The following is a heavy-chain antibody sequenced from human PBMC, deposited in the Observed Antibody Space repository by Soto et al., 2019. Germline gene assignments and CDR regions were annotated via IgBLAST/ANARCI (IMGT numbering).Heavy chain of an antibody. V-gene: IGHV1-8*02. CDR3: AGRSIGPWYFDL. J-gene: IGHJ2*01. CDR2: LNGNGGNT. CDR1: GYTFTNYD. Sequence: QVQLVQSGAEVKEPGASVKVSCKASGYTFTNYDINWVRQATGQGLEWMGWLNGNGGNTGYAEKCQGRLTLTRDISLNTVYLELVSLTSEDTAVYYCAGRSIGPWYFDLWGRGTLVSVSS.